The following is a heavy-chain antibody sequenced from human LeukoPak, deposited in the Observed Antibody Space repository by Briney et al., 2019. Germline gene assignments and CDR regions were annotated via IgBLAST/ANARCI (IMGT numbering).Heavy chain of an antibody. CDR1: GFTFSGSA. Sequence: GGSLRLSCAASGFTFSGSALHWVRQASGEGLEWVGRIRSKPHSYATTYAASVKGRFTISRDDSKNTAYLQMNSLKTEDTAVYYCTRHADIVGATLYYYYGMDVWGQGTTVTVSS. D-gene: IGHD1-26*01. V-gene: IGHV3-73*01. J-gene: IGHJ6*02. CDR2: IRSKPHSYAT. CDR3: TRHADIVGATLYYYYGMDV.